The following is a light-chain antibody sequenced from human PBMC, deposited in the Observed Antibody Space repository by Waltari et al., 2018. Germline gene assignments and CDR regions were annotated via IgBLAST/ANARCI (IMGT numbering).Light chain of an antibody. CDR2: DAS. CDR1: QSVSSY. J-gene: IGKJ4*01. V-gene: IGKV3-11*01. Sequence: DIVWTQSPDTLSLSPGERATLSCRPSQSVSSYLAWYQQKPGQAPRLLIYDASNRATGIPARFSGSGSGTDFTLTISSLEPEDFAVYYCQQRSNWLTFGGGTKVEIK. CDR3: QQRSNWLT.